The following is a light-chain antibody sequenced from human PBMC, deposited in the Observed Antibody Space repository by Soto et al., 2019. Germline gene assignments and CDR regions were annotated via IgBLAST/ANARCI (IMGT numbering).Light chain of an antibody. Sequence: QSVLTQPPSLSGAPGQRVTISCTGSSSNIGAGYNVHWYQQLPGTAPKLLIYGNINRPSGVPDRFSGSRSGTSASLAITGLQAEDEADYYCQSYDSSLSEGVFGGGTKLTV. CDR1: SSNIGAGYN. CDR3: QSYDSSLSEGV. V-gene: IGLV1-40*01. J-gene: IGLJ2*01. CDR2: GNI.